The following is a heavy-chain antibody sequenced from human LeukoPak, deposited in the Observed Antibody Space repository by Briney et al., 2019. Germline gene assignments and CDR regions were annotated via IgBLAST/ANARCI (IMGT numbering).Heavy chain of an antibody. CDR1: GFNFSIYS. D-gene: IGHD4-17*01. V-gene: IGHV3-21*01. CDR3: ARVHYGIDY. Sequence: GGSLRLSCAASGFNFSIYSMYWIRQATGKGLEWVSSINSRSNQIYYADSVKGRFTISRDNAENSLYLQMNSLRADDSAMYYCARVHYGIDYWGQGTLVTVSS. J-gene: IGHJ4*02. CDR2: INSRSNQI.